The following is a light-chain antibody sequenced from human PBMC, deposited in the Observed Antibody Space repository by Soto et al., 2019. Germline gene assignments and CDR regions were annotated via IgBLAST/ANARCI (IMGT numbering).Light chain of an antibody. J-gene: IGKJ2*01. CDR2: GAS. CDR1: QSVSSN. V-gene: IGKV3-15*01. CDR3: QQYNKWPPSS. Sequence: EIVMTQSPATLSVSPGERATLSCRASQSVSSNLAWYQQKPGQAPRLLIYGASTRATGIPARFSGSGSGTEFTLTISSLQSEDFALYYCQQYNKWPPSSFGQGTKLEIK.